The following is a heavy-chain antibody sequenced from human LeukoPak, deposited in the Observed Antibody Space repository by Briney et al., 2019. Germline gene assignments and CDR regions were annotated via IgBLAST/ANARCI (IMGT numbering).Heavy chain of an antibody. D-gene: IGHD3-10*01. J-gene: IGHJ6*02. CDR3: ARFGHYYYYGMDV. CDR1: GGTFSSYA. V-gene: IGHV1-69*05. CDR2: IIPIFGTA. Sequence: ASVKVSCKASGGTFSSYAISWVRQAPGQGLEWMGGIIPIFGTANYAQKFQGRVTMTRDTSTSTVYMELSSLRSEDTAVYYCARFGHYYYYGMDVWGQGTTVTVSS.